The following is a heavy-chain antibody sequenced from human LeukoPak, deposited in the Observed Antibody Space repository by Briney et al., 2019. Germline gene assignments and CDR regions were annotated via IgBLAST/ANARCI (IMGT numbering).Heavy chain of an antibody. CDR2: IYYSGST. D-gene: IGHD3-22*01. CDR1: GASISSTTYY. Sequence: KPSETLSLTCTVSGASISSTTYYWGWIRQPPGKGLEWIGSIYYSGSTYYNPSLKSRVTISVDTSKNQFSLTLTSVTAADTALYYCARCNSRGYYNPFDYWGQGTLVTVSS. V-gene: IGHV4-39*07. CDR3: ARCNSRGYYNPFDY. J-gene: IGHJ4*02.